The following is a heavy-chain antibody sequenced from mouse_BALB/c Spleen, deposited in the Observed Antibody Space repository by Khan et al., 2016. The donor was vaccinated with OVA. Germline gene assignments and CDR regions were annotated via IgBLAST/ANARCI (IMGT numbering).Heavy chain of an antibody. CDR2: ISYSGNT. CDR1: GYSITSEFA. CDR3: ARKDYYDYDPFPY. Sequence: EVQLVESGPGLVKPSQSLSLTCTVTGYSITSEFAWNWIRQFPGNKLEWMGYISYSGNTRYNPSLKSLISITRDPSRNQFFLQLNSVTTDDTATYYCARKDYYDYDPFPYWGQGTLVTVSA. D-gene: IGHD2-4*01. V-gene: IGHV3-2*02. J-gene: IGHJ3*01.